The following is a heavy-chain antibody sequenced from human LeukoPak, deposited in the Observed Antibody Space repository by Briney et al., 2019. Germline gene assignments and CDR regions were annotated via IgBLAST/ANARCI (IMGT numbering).Heavy chain of an antibody. CDR1: GLTFYDQA. V-gene: IGHV3-43*02. CDR3: ASQTKYYSGSAGSYWGAFDF. J-gene: IGHJ3*01. Sequence: GGSLRLSCAASGLTFYDQAMHWVRQAPGTGLEWVSLSGNDGSTYYADSVRGRFTISRDISKNSLYLEMSSLRTEDTAFHCASQTKYYSGSAGSYWGAFDFWGRGTMVTVSS. CDR2: SGNDGST. D-gene: IGHD3-10*01.